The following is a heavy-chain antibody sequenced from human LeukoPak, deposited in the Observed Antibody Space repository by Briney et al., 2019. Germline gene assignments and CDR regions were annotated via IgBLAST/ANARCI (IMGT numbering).Heavy chain of an antibody. CDR1: GYSFTSYW. J-gene: IGHJ6*02. CDR3: ARHPHGYSGYDSPRAYYYYGMDV. CDR2: IYPGDSDT. Sequence: GESLKISCKGSGYSFTSYWIGWVRQMPGKGLEWMGIIYPGDSDTRYSPSFQGQVTVSADKSISTAYLQWSSLKTSDTAMYYCARHPHGYSGYDSPRAYYYYGMDVWGQGTTVTVSS. V-gene: IGHV5-51*01. D-gene: IGHD5-12*01.